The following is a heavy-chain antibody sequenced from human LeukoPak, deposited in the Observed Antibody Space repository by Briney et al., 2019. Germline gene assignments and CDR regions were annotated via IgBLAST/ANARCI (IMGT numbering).Heavy chain of an antibody. Sequence: GGSLRLSCAASGFTFSSYWMSWVRQAPGKGLEWVANIKQDGSEKYYVDSVKSRFTISRDNAKNSLYLQMNSLRAEDTAVYYCARERRDPHYDILTGTHYYYYGMDVWGQGTTVTVSS. V-gene: IGHV3-7*01. CDR2: IKQDGSEK. CDR3: ARERRDPHYDILTGTHYYYYGMDV. J-gene: IGHJ6*02. CDR1: GFTFSSYW. D-gene: IGHD3-9*01.